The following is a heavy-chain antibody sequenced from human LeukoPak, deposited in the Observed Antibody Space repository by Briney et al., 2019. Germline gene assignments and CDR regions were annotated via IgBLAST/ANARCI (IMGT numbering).Heavy chain of an antibody. CDR2: IKQDGSEK. D-gene: IGHD1-26*01. CDR3: ASVSGSYYLGAFDI. J-gene: IGHJ3*02. Sequence: GGSLRLSCAASGFTFSSYWMSWVRQAPGKGLEWVANIKQDGSEKYYADSVKGRFTISRDNAKNSLYLQMNSLRAEDTAVYYCASVSGSYYLGAFDIWGQGTMVTVSS. CDR1: GFTFSSYW. V-gene: IGHV3-7*01.